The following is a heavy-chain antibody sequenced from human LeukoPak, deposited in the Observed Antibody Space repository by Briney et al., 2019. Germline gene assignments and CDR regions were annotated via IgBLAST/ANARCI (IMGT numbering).Heavy chain of an antibody. D-gene: IGHD4-17*01. V-gene: IGHV3-33*06. J-gene: IGHJ4*02. Sequence: PGGSLRLSRAASGFTFKNYGMHWVRQAPGKGLEWVAVIWYDGNNKYYADSVKGRFTISRDNSKNTLYLQMNSLRAEDTAVYYCAKDQYGDYFDYWGQGTLVTVSS. CDR2: IWYDGNNK. CDR1: GFTFKNYG. CDR3: AKDQYGDYFDY.